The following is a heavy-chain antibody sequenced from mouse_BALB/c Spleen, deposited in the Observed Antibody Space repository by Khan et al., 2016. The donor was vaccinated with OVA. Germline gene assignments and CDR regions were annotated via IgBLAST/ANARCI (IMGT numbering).Heavy chain of an antibody. CDR1: GFTFSDYY. V-gene: IGHV5-4*02. D-gene: IGHD1-1*02. CDR2: ISDGGSYT. J-gene: IGHJ3*01. Sequence: EVELVESGGGLVKPGGSLKLSCAASGFTFSDYYMYWVRQTPAKRLEWVATISDGGSYTYYPDSVKGRFTISRDNAKNNLYLQMSSLKSEDTAMYYWARAGYGGFAYWGQGTLVTVSA. CDR3: ARAGYGGFAY.